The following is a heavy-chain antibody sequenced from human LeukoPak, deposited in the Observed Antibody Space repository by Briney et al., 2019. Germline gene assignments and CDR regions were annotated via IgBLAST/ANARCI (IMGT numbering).Heavy chain of an antibody. V-gene: IGHV3-33*01. J-gene: IGHJ4*02. CDR2: IKYDASDE. D-gene: IGHD1-26*01. Sequence: PGGSLRLSCAVSGISFSGYAMHWVRQAPGKGLEWVGLIKYDASDEYYADSVKGRFTISRDDSRSTLYLQMNSLRVEDTAVYYCARGQSVGWEIGVCDFWGQGTLVTVSS. CDR1: GISFSGYA. CDR3: ARGQSVGWEIGVCDF.